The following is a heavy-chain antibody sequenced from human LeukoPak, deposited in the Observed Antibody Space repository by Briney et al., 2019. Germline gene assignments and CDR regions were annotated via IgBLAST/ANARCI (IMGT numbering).Heavy chain of an antibody. V-gene: IGHV1-69*06. D-gene: IGHD3-9*01. CDR1: GGTFSSYA. Sequence: ASVKVSCRASGGTFSSYASSWVRQAPGQGLEWIGGIIPIFGTANYAQQFQGRATITADKTTSTAYMVLNSLRSEDTDVYYCARSSHPHQASLRYPTFGVYHHDGMDVWGKGTTVTVSS. CDR2: IIPIFGTA. J-gene: IGHJ6*04. CDR3: ARSSHPHQASLRYPTFGVYHHDGMDV.